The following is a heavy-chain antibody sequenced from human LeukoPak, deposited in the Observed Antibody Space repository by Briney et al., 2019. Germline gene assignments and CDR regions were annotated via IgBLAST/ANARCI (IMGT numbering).Heavy chain of an antibody. CDR1: GGSFSGYY. V-gene: IGHV4-34*01. CDR2: INHSGST. D-gene: IGHD6-13*01. J-gene: IGHJ4*02. Sequence: SETLSLTCAVYGGSFSGYYWSWIRQPPGKGLEWIGEINHSGSTNYNPSLKSRVTISVDTSKNQFSLKLSSVTAADTAVYYCARLPYSSSWYVDYWGQGTLVTVSS. CDR3: ARLPYSSSWYVDY.